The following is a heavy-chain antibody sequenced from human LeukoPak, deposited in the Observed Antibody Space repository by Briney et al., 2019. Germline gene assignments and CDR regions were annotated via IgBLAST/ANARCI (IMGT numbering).Heavy chain of an antibody. CDR3: AKEGRWLDS. Sequence: GSLRLSCAASGFTFDDYAMHWVRQAPGKGLEWVANILYDGSHEFYADSVKGRFTISRDNSKNTLYLQINSLKTEDTAVYFCAKEGRWLDSWGQGTLVTVSS. V-gene: IGHV3-30*02. D-gene: IGHD4-23*01. CDR2: ILYDGSHE. CDR1: GFTFDDYA. J-gene: IGHJ4*02.